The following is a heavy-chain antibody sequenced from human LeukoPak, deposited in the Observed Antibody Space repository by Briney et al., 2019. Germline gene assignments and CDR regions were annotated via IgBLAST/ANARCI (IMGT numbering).Heavy chain of an antibody. CDR3: ASWLAARPDDY. D-gene: IGHD6-6*01. CDR2: ISSSSSYI. J-gene: IGHJ4*02. CDR1: GFTFSSYS. Sequence: GGSLRLSCAASGFTFSSYSMYWVRQAPGKGLEWVSSISSSSSYIYYADSVKGRFTISRDNAKNSLYLQMNSLRAEDTAVYYCASWLAARPDDYWGQGTLVTVSS. V-gene: IGHV3-21*01.